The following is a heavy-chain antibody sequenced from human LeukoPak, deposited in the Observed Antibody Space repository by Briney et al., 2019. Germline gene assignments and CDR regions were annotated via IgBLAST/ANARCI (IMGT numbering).Heavy chain of an antibody. D-gene: IGHD1-26*01. Sequence: PGGSLRLSCAASGFTFSSYAMHWVRQAPGKGLEWVAFIHYDGSNNYYADSVMGRFTISRDNSKNTLYLQMNSLRAEDTAVYYCAKVPVGATPGVFDYWGQGTLVTVSS. CDR3: AKVPVGATPGVFDY. V-gene: IGHV3-30*02. CDR2: IHYDGSNN. J-gene: IGHJ4*02. CDR1: GFTFSSYA.